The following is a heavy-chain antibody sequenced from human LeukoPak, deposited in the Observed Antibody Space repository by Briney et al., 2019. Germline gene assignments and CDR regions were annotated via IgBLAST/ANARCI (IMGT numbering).Heavy chain of an antibody. CDR2: IRRNSDGGTI. J-gene: IGHJ5*02. V-gene: IGHV3-15*07. Sequence: PGGSLRLSCASSGFTFNNDWINWVRQAPGKGLEWVGRIRRNSDGGTIDYAAPVKGRFALSRDDSKNTLYLHMSSLQTEDTAVYYCATDFYDTTWGQGTLVTVSS. D-gene: IGHD3-22*01. CDR1: GFTFNNDW. CDR3: ATDFYDTT.